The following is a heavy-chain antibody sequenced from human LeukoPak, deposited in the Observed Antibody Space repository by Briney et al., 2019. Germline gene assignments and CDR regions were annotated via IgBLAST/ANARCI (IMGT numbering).Heavy chain of an antibody. J-gene: IGHJ6*03. V-gene: IGHV3-23*01. Sequence: PGGSLRLSCAASGFTFSSYAMSWVRQAPGKGLEWVSAISGSGGSTYYADSVKGRFTISRDNSKNTLYLQMNSLRAEDTAVYYCAKRRIAAAGKGYYYYYMDVWGKGTTVTVSS. CDR3: AKRRIAAAGKGYYYYYMDV. CDR2: ISGSGGST. CDR1: GFTFSSYA. D-gene: IGHD6-13*01.